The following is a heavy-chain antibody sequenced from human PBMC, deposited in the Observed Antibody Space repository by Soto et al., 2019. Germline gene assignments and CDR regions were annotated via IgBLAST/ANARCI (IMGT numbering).Heavy chain of an antibody. Sequence: QVQLQQSGPGLVEPSQTLSLTCAVSGGSISSEYFHWTWIRQSPGKGLEWIGYIHYTGSIMYNPSFQSRLTMAVDTTKNQFSLQLTSVTAADTAVYFCAREEDGGDRDYYGLDVWGQGTTVTVSS. D-gene: IGHD2-21*02. V-gene: IGHV4-30-4*08. J-gene: IGHJ6*02. CDR1: GGSISSEYFH. CDR3: AREEDGGDRDYYGLDV. CDR2: IHYTGSI.